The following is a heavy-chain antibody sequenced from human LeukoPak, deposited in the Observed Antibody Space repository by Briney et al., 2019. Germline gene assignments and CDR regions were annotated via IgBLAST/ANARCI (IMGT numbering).Heavy chain of an antibody. J-gene: IGHJ4*02. CDR2: IIPILGIA. Sequence: SVKVSCKASGGTFSSYAISWVRQAPGQGLEWMGRIIPILGIANYAQKFQGRVTITADKSTSTAYMELSSPRSEDTAVYYCARVQRVKFPLKYYFDYWGQGTLVTVSS. D-gene: IGHD3-10*01. CDR3: ARVQRVKFPLKYYFDY. V-gene: IGHV1-69*04. CDR1: GGTFSSYA.